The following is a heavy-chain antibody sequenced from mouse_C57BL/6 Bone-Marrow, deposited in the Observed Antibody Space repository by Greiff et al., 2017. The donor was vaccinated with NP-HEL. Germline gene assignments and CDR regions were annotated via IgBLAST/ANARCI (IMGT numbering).Heavy chain of an antibody. Sequence: VKLMESGPGLVQPSQSLSITCTVSGFSLTSYGVHWVRQSPGKGLEWLGVIWRGGSTDYNAAFMSRLSITKDNSKSQVFFKMNSLQADDTAIYYWASYYDYPYDYAMDYWGQGTSVTVSS. V-gene: IGHV2-5*01. CDR3: ASYYDYPYDYAMDY. D-gene: IGHD2-4*01. J-gene: IGHJ4*01. CDR2: IWRGGST. CDR1: GFSLTSYG.